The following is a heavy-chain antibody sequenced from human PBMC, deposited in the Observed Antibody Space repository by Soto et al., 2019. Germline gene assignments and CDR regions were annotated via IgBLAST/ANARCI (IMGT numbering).Heavy chain of an antibody. V-gene: IGHV1-69*13. CDR3: ARTLYGDNVDY. D-gene: IGHD4-17*01. CDR2: IIPIFGTA. J-gene: IGHJ4*02. CDR1: GGTFSSYT. Sequence: GASVKVSCKASGGTFSSYTISWVRQAPGQGLEWMGGIIPIFGTANYAQKLQGRVTITADESTSTAYMELSSLRSEDTAVYYCARTLYGDNVDYWGQGTLVTVSS.